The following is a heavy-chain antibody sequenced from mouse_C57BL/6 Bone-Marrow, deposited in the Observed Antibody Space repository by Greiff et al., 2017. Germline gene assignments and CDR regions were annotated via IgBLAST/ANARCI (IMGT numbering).Heavy chain of an antibody. V-gene: IGHV1-19*01. CDR3: ARCPYTYGSRNWYCDV. CDR1: GYTFTDYY. CDR2: INPYNGCT. Sequence: VQLQQSGPVLVKPGASVKMSCKASGYTFTDYYMNWVKQSHGKSLEWIGVINPYNGCTSYNQKFKGKATLTVDKSSSTAYMELNSLTSEDSAVDYCARCPYTYGSRNWYCDVWGTGTTVTVSA. J-gene: IGHJ1*03. D-gene: IGHD1-1*01.